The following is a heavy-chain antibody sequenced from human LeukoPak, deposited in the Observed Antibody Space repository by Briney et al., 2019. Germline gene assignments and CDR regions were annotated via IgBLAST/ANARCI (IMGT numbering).Heavy chain of an antibody. D-gene: IGHD3-16*01. CDR2: IIPIFGTA. J-gene: IGHJ5*02. V-gene: IGHV1-69*05. CDR1: GGTFSSYA. CDR3: AREGGVVWFDP. Sequence: GASVKVSCKASGGTFSSYAISWVRQAPGQGLEWMGGIIPIFGTANYAQKFHGRVTITTDESTSTAYMELSSLRSDDTAVYYCAREGGVVWFDPWGQGTLVTVSS.